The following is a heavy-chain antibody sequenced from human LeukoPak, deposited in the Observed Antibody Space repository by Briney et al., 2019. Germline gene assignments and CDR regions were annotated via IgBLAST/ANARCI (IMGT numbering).Heavy chain of an antibody. CDR3: AREDYYDSSGYYLDY. CDR1: GFTFSRYW. D-gene: IGHD3-22*01. CDR2: ISYDGSNK. J-gene: IGHJ4*02. Sequence: PGGSLRLSCAASGFTFSRYWMHWVRQAPGKELEWVAAISYDGSNKYYADSVKGRFTISRDNSKNTLYLQMNSLRAEDTAVYYCAREDYYDSSGYYLDYWGQGTLVTVSS. V-gene: IGHV3-30*03.